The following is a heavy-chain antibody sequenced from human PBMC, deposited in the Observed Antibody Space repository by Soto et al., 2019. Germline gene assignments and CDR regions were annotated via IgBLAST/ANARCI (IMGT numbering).Heavy chain of an antibody. Sequence: SVKVSCKASGDTFRRYAISCVRQAPGQGLEWMGGIIPMFGAANYAQNFQGRVTIIADESTSTAYMELSSLRSEDTAVYYCARPSSSSGYYLWYFDYWGQGTQVTVS. J-gene: IGHJ4*02. CDR3: ARPSSSSGYYLWYFDY. D-gene: IGHD3-22*01. V-gene: IGHV1-69*13. CDR2: IIPMFGAA. CDR1: GDTFRRYA.